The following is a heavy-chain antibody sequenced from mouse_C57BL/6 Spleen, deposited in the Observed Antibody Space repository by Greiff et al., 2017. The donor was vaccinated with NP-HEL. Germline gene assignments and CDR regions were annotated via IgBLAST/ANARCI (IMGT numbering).Heavy chain of an antibody. CDR2: IHPNSGGT. CDR3: ARNYYYCSSNEDYDMDY. Sequence: VQLQQPGPELVKPGASVQLSCKASGYTFTGYWMHWVKQSPGQGLEWIGMIHPNSGGTNYNQKFKGKATLTVYKSSSTAYMQLRCLPAEYSAVYYCARNYYYCSSNEDYDMDYWGQGTTLTVSS. J-gene: IGHJ2*01. CDR1: GYTFTGYW. V-gene: IGHV1-64*01. D-gene: IGHD1-1*01.